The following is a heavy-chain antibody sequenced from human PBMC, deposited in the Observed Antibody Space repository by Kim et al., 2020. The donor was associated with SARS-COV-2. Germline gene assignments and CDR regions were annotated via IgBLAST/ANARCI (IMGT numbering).Heavy chain of an antibody. V-gene: IGHV1-69*13. Sequence: SVKVSCKASGGTFSSYAISWVRQAPGQWLEWMGGIIPIFGTANYAQKFQGRVTITADESTSTAYMELSSLRSEDTAVYYCARGVGYCGGDCYLQFDPWGQGTLVTVSS. CDR1: GGTFSSYA. CDR2: IIPIFGTA. J-gene: IGHJ5*02. D-gene: IGHD2-21*02. CDR3: ARGVGYCGGDCYLQFDP.